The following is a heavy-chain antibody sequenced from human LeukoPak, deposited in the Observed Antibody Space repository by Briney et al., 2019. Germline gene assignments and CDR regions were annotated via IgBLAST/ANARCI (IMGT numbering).Heavy chain of an antibody. CDR1: GFTFSSYA. CDR2: ISYDGSNK. Sequence: GGSLRLSCAASGFTFSSYAMHWVRQAPGKGLEWVAVISYDGSNKYYADSVKGRFTISRDNSKNTLYLQMNSLRAKDTAVYYCARVGQQLVRGVDYYYYGMDVWGQGTTVTVSS. CDR3: ARVGQQLVRGVDYYYYGMDV. J-gene: IGHJ6*02. V-gene: IGHV3-30-3*01. D-gene: IGHD6-13*01.